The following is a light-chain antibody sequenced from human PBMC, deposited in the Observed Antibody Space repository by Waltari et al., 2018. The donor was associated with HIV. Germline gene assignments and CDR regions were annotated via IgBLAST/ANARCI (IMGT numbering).Light chain of an antibody. Sequence: EIVLTQSPDTLSFSPGETATLSCRASHSINNYLAWYQQKPGQAPRLLIFDASQRAAGIPVRFSGSGSGTDFTLTISSLEPEDFAVYYCQQRDSWPPLTFGGGTKVEIK. CDR2: DAS. J-gene: IGKJ4*01. CDR3: QQRDSWPPLT. CDR1: HSINNY. V-gene: IGKV3-11*01.